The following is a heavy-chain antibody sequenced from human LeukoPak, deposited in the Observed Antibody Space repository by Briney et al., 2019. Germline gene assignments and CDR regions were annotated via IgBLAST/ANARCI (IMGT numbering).Heavy chain of an antibody. CDR1: GFTFSSYW. CDR3: ARDNTMVRGVFDY. V-gene: IGHV3-20*04. J-gene: IGHJ4*02. CDR2: INWNGGST. Sequence: GGSLRLSCAASGFTFSSYWMHWVRQAPGKGLVWVSGINWNGGSTGYADSVKGRFTISRDNAKNSLYLQMNSLRAEDTALYYCARDNTMVRGVFDYWGQGTLVTVSS. D-gene: IGHD3-10*01.